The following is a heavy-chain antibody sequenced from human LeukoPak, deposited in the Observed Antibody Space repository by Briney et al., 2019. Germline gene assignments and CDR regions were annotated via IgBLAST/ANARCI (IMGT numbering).Heavy chain of an antibody. CDR3: ARGGAAAGTAPYGAPY. D-gene: IGHD6-13*01. Sequence: ASLKVSCKASGYTFTGYYMHWVRQAPGQGLEWMGWINPNSGGTNYAQKFQGRVTMTRDTSISTAYMELSRLRSDDTAVYYCARGGAAAGTAPYGAPYWGQGTLVTVSS. V-gene: IGHV1-2*02. J-gene: IGHJ4*02. CDR2: INPNSGGT. CDR1: GYTFTGYY.